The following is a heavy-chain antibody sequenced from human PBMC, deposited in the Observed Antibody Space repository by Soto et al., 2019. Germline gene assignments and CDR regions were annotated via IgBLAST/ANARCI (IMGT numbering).Heavy chain of an antibody. Sequence: EASVNVSCKASGGTFSSYAISWVRQAPGQGLEWMGGIIPIFGTANYAQKFQGRVAITADESTSTAYMELSSLRSEDTAVYYCARDRYSSTSCYFDYWGQGTLVTVSS. J-gene: IGHJ4*02. V-gene: IGHV1-69*13. CDR3: ARDRYSSTSCYFDY. D-gene: IGHD2-2*01. CDR2: IIPIFGTA. CDR1: GGTFSSYA.